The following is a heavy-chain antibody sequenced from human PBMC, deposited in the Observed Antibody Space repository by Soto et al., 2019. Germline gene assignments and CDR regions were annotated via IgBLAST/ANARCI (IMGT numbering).Heavy chain of an antibody. CDR2: IYHSGTT. Sequence: PSETLSLTCAVSGASISNTDWWSWVRQRPGKGLEWIGEIYHSGTTNCDPSLKSRVTISLDKSKSQFSLKLTSVTAADTAVYYCAIPGAGDFDYWGQGTLVTV. V-gene: IGHV4-4*02. CDR1: GASISNTDW. J-gene: IGHJ4*02. CDR3: AIPGAGDFDY. D-gene: IGHD6-13*01.